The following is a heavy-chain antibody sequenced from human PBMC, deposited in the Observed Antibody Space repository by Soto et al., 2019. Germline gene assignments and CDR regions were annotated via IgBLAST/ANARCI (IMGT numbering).Heavy chain of an antibody. J-gene: IGHJ4*02. CDR2: IIPIFGTA. Sequence: SVKVSCKASGGTFSSYAISWVRQAPGQGLEWMGGIIPIFGTANYAQKFQGRVTITADESTSTAYMELSSLRSEDTAVCYCARGVAVAGTSTDFDYWGQGTLVTVSS. CDR1: GGTFSSYA. V-gene: IGHV1-69*13. CDR3: ARGVAVAGTSTDFDY. D-gene: IGHD6-19*01.